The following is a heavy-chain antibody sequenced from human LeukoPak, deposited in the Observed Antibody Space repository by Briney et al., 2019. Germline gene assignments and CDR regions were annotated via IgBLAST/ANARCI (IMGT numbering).Heavy chain of an antibody. CDR3: ARINWIDR. CDR2: INSDGRIT. CDR1: GFTFTTYW. Sequence: GGSLRLSCAASGFTFTTYWMHWVRQAPGKGLVWVSRINSDGRITTYADSVKGRFTISRDNAKNSLYLQMNSLRAEDTAVYYCARINWIDRCGKGTLVTVSS. V-gene: IGHV3-74*01. J-gene: IGHJ5*02.